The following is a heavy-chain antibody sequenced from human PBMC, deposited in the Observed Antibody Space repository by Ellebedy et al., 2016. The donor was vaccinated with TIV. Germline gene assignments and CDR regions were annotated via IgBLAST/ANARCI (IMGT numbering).Heavy chain of an antibody. J-gene: IGHJ6*02. Sequence: GESLKISCAASGFTFSRYWMNWARQAPGKGLEWVANIKQDGSDKYYVDSVKGRFTISRDNAKNALYLQIDSLRAEDTAVYYCARDKANAVDFPPWTYYGMDVWGPGTTVTVSS. CDR2: IKQDGSDK. CDR3: ARDKANAVDFPPWTYYGMDV. CDR1: GFTFSRYW. D-gene: IGHD2/OR15-2a*01. V-gene: IGHV3-7*03.